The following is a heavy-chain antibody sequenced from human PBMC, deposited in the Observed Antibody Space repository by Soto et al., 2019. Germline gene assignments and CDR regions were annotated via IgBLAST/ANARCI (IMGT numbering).Heavy chain of an antibody. CDR1: GFTFSSYA. Sequence: GGSLRLSCAASGFTFSSYAMHWVRQAPGKGLEWVAVISYDGSNKYYADSVKGRFTISRDNSKNTLYLQMNSLRAEDTAVYYCARDIWEGAGIAAAGTGSVDYWGQGTLVTVSS. CDR2: ISYDGSNK. V-gene: IGHV3-30-3*01. J-gene: IGHJ4*02. D-gene: IGHD6-13*01. CDR3: ARDIWEGAGIAAAGTGSVDY.